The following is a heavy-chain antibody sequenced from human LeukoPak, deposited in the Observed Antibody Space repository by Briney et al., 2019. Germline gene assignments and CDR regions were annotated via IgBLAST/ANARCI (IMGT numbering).Heavy chain of an antibody. CDR1: GFTFSTYW. Sequence: GGSLRLSCAGSGFTFSTYWMSWVRQAPGKGLEWVGNINQDGSEKNFVDSVKGRFTISRDNAKNSLYLQMNRLRAEDTALYYCAKDHLTTVRGDYYYYGMDVWGQGTTVTVSS. CDR2: INQDGSEK. J-gene: IGHJ6*02. V-gene: IGHV3-7*03. CDR3: AKDHLTTVRGDYYYYGMDV. D-gene: IGHD4-11*01.